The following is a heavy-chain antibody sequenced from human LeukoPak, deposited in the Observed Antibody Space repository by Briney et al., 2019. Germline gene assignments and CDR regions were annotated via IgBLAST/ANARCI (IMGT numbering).Heavy chain of an antibody. Sequence: GASVKVSCKASGYTFTGYYMHWVRQAPGQGLEWIGWINPNSGGTNYAQNFQGRVTMTRDTSISTAYMELSRLRSDDTAVYYCARGPRYCSGGSCYGSNFDYWGQGTLVTVSS. CDR3: ARGPRYCSGGSCYGSNFDY. J-gene: IGHJ4*02. CDR2: INPNSGGT. D-gene: IGHD2-15*01. CDR1: GYTFTGYY. V-gene: IGHV1-2*02.